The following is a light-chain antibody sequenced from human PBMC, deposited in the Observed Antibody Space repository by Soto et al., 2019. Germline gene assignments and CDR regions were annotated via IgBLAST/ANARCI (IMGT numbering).Light chain of an antibody. Sequence: DIQMNQSPSSLSASVGDRVTITCRASQSISSYLNWYQQKPGKAPKLLIYAASSLQSGVPSRFSGSGSGTDFTLTISRLKHEDFATYDCQQRYSTTITFGQGTRLEIK. V-gene: IGKV1-39*01. J-gene: IGKJ5*01. CDR1: QSISSY. CDR3: QQRYSTTIT. CDR2: AAS.